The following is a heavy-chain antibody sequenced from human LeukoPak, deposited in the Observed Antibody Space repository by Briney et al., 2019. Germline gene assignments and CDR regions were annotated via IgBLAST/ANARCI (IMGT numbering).Heavy chain of an antibody. J-gene: IGHJ4*02. V-gene: IGHV4-31*03. CDR3: ARHGSGRYYNALKSPFDY. CDR2: IYYDGNT. CDR1: GGSISSSGHY. D-gene: IGHD3-10*01. Sequence: PSETLSLTCTVSGGSISSSGHYWSRIRQHPTKGLEWIGYIYYDGNTDSNASLKGRVTISVDTSKNQFSLRLSSVTAADTAVYYCARHGSGRYYNALKSPFDYWGQGTLVTVSS.